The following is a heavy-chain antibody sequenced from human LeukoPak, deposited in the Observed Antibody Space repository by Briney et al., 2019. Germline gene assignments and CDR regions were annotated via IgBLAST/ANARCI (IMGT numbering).Heavy chain of an antibody. Sequence: SETLSLTCTVSGGSVSSGSYYWSWIRQPPGKGLEWIGSIYYSGSTYYNPSLKSRVTISVDTSKNQFSLKLSSVTAADTAVYYCARIEYSSSSWWSDPWGQGTLVTVSS. J-gene: IGHJ5*02. CDR2: IYYSGST. CDR1: GGSVSSGSYY. D-gene: IGHD6-6*01. CDR3: ARIEYSSSSWWSDP. V-gene: IGHV4-39*01.